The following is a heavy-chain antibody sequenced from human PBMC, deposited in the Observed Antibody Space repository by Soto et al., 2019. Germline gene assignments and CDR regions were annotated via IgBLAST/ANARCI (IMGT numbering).Heavy chain of an antibody. CDR1: GGTFSSYA. Sequence: QVQLVQSGAEVKKPGSSVKVSCKASGGTFSSYAISWVRQAPGQGLEWMGGIIPIFGTENYAQKFQGRVTITADESTSTAYMELSSLRSEDTAVYYCAREHLGAWGSYRSHYYGMDVWGQGTTVTVSS. D-gene: IGHD3-16*02. V-gene: IGHV1-69*01. J-gene: IGHJ6*02. CDR2: IIPIFGTE. CDR3: AREHLGAWGSYRSHYYGMDV.